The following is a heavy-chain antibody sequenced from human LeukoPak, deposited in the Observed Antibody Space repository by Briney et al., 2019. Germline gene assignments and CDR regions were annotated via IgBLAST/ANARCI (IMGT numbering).Heavy chain of an antibody. D-gene: IGHD2-8*01. V-gene: IGHV1-2*02. CDR3: ARDKPDYCTNGVCYTAGFDY. Sequence: GASVKVSCKASGYTFTGYYMHWVRQAPGQGLEWMGWINPNSGGTNYAQKFQGRVTMTTDTSISTPYMQLSRLRSDDTAVYYCARDKPDYCTNGVCYTAGFDYWGQGTLVTVSS. CDR1: GYTFTGYY. CDR2: INPNSGGT. J-gene: IGHJ4*02.